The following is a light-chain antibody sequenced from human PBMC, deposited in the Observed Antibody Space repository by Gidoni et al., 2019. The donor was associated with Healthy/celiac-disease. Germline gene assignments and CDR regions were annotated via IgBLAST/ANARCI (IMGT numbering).Light chain of an antibody. J-gene: IGLJ2*01. V-gene: IGLV3-1*01. Sequence: SYELTQPPSVSVAPGQTASITCCGDKLGDKYACWYQQKPGHSPVLVIYQASKRPSGIPERFSGSNSGNTATLTISGTQAMDEADYYCQAWDSSSLVFGGGTNLTVL. CDR2: QAS. CDR1: KLGDKY. CDR3: QAWDSSSLV.